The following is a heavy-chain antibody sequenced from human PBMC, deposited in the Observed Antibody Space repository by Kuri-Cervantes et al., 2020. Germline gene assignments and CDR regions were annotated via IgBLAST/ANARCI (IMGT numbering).Heavy chain of an antibody. Sequence: ASVKVSCKASGYTFTSYYMHWVRQAPGQGLEWMGIINPSGGSTSYAQKFQGRVTMTRDTSTSTVYMELSSLRAEDTAVYYRAKDHLNGDFDYWGQGTLVTVSS. CDR3: AKDHLNGDFDY. CDR1: GYTFTSYY. D-gene: IGHD2-8*01. V-gene: IGHV1-46*01. CDR2: INPSGGST. J-gene: IGHJ4*02.